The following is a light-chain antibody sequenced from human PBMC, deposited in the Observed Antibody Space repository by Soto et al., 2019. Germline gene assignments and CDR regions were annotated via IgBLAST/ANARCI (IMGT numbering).Light chain of an antibody. CDR3: QQYNSLST. J-gene: IGKJ1*01. Sequence: DIQMTQSPSTLSASVGDRVTITCRASQSISSWLAWYQQKPGKAPKLLIYKASSLESGVPSRFIGSRSGTEFTLTISSLQPDDFATYYCQQYNSLSTFGQGTRVEIK. CDR2: KAS. CDR1: QSISSW. V-gene: IGKV1-5*03.